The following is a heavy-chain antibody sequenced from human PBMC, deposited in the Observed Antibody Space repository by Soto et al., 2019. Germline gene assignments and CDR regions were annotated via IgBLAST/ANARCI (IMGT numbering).Heavy chain of an antibody. CDR1: GYTFTSYD. V-gene: IGHV1-8*01. Sequence: GASVKVSCKASGYTFTSYDINWVRQATGQGLEWMGWMNPNSGNTGYAQKFQGRVTMTRNTSISTAYMELSSLRSEDTAVYYCARDYYDILTGYYFFDYWGQGTLVTVSS. J-gene: IGHJ4*02. D-gene: IGHD3-9*01. CDR3: ARDYYDILTGYYFFDY. CDR2: MNPNSGNT.